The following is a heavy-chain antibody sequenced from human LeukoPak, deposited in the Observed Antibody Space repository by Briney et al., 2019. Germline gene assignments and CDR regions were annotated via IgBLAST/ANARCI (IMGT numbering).Heavy chain of an antibody. J-gene: IGHJ4*02. CDR2: IIPILGIA. D-gene: IGHD6-19*01. CDR3: AGDGYSSGWYGMDY. Sequence: GSSVKVSCKASGGTFSSYAISWVRQAPGQGLEWMGRIIPILGIANYAQKFQGRVTITADKSTSAAYMKLSSLRSEDTAVYYCAGDGYSSGWYGMDYWGQGTLVTVSS. CDR1: GGTFSSYA. V-gene: IGHV1-69*04.